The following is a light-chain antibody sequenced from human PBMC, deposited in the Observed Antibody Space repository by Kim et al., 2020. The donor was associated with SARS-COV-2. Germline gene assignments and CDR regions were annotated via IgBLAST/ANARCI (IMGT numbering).Light chain of an antibody. V-gene: IGKV1-16*01. Sequence: ASVGDSIPITCRASQGIIDYLAWFQQKPGRAPKSLIHAASSLQSGVPSRFSGSGSGTDFSLTLHNVQPEDFATYYCQQYKTDPFTFGPGTKVDIK. CDR3: QQYKTDPFT. CDR1: QGIIDY. CDR2: AAS. J-gene: IGKJ3*01.